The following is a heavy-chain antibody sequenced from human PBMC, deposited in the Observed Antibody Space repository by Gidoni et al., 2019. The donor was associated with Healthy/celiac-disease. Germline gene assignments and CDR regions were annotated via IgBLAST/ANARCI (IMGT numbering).Heavy chain of an antibody. J-gene: IGHJ4*02. CDR3: ARERAVGGVISR. CDR2: IYYSGST. D-gene: IGHD3-16*01. Sequence: QVQLQESGPGLVKPSETLSLTCTVSAGSISSYYWSWIRQPPGKGLEWIGYIYYSGSTNYNPSLKSRVTISVDTSKNQFSLKLSSVTAADTAVYYCARERAVGGVISRWGQGTLVTVSS. CDR1: AGSISSYY. V-gene: IGHV4-59*01.